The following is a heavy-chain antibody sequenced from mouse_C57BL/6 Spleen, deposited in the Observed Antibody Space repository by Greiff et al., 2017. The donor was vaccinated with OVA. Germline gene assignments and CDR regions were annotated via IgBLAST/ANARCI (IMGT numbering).Heavy chain of an antibody. V-gene: IGHV1-64*01. Sequence: QVQLQQPGAELVKPGASVKLSCKASGYTFTSYWMHWVKQRPGQGLEWIGMIHPNSGSTNYNEKFKSKATLTVDKSSSTAYMQLSSLTSEDSAVYYCAKGPYDYGENAMDYWGQGTSVTVSS. CDR3: AKGPYDYGENAMDY. D-gene: IGHD2-4*01. CDR1: GYTFTSYW. CDR2: IHPNSGST. J-gene: IGHJ4*01.